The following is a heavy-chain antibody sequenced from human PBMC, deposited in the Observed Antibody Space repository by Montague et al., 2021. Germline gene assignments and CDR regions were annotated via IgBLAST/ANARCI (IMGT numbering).Heavy chain of an antibody. CDR1: GGSVSSSSYY. Sequence: SETLSLTCTVSGGSVSSSSYYWGWIRQPPGKGLEWIGCIYYSGSTYYNPSLKSRVTISVDTSKNQFSLRLSSVTAADTAVYYCASCGLLSKYAFDFWGQGTLVTVSS. D-gene: IGHD2-15*01. CDR2: IYYSGST. CDR3: ASCGLLSKYAFDF. V-gene: IGHV4-39*07. J-gene: IGHJ4*02.